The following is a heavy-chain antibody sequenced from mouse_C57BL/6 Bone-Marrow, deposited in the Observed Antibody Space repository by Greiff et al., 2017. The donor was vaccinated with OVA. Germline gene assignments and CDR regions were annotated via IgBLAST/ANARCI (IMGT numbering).Heavy chain of an antibody. V-gene: IGHV5-9-1*02. D-gene: IGHD1-1*01. CDR2: ISSGGDSI. CDR1: GFTFSSYA. J-gene: IGHJ2*01. CDR3: TRDGSSMYYFDY. Sequence: EVHLVESGEGLVKPGGSLKLSCAASGFTFSSYAMSWVRQTPEKRLEWVAYISSGGDSIYYADTVTGRFTIYRDNARNTLYLQMSSLKSEDTAMYYCTRDGSSMYYFDYWGQGTTLTVSS.